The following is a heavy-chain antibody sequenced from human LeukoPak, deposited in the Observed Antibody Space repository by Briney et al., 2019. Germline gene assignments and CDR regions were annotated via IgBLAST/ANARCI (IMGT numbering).Heavy chain of an antibody. D-gene: IGHD6-19*01. V-gene: IGHV4-59*12. CDR1: GGSIGTYY. CDR3: ARKRGSGWYYYFDY. J-gene: IGHJ4*02. Sequence: SETLSLTCTVSGGSIGTYYWSWIRQPPGRGLEWIGYVHYSGSTRYSPSLKGRVTISVDTSKNQFSLKLSSVTAADTAVYYCARKRGSGWYYYFDYWGQGTLGTVSS. CDR2: VHYSGST.